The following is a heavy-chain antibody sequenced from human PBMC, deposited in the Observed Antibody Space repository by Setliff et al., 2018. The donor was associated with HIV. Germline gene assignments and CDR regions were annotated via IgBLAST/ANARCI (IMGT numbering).Heavy chain of an antibody. CDR1: GGTFSNYA. J-gene: IGHJ3*02. CDR3: AKGPNFEDAFDI. V-gene: IGHV1-69*10. D-gene: IGHD2-8*01. CDR2: LIPIVDIT. Sequence: SVKVSCKASGGTFSNYAFSWVRQAPGQGLEWMGGLIPIVDITKSTQKFRDRVTSTADESTKTAQMELSGLTFDDTAVYYCAKGPNFEDAFDIWGQGTVVTVSS.